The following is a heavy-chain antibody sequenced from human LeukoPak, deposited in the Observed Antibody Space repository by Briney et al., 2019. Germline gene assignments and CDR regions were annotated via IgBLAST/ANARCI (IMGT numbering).Heavy chain of an antibody. D-gene: IGHD6-13*01. J-gene: IGHJ4*02. CDR3: ARAGFIAAAGRVETFDY. V-gene: IGHV1-69*01. CDR1: GGTFSSYA. CDR2: IIPIFGTA. Sequence: SVKVSCKASGGTFSSYAISWMRQAPGQGLEWMGGIIPIFGTANYAQKFQGRVTITADESTSTAYMELSSLRSEDTAVYYCARAGFIAAAGRVETFDYWGQGTLVTVSS.